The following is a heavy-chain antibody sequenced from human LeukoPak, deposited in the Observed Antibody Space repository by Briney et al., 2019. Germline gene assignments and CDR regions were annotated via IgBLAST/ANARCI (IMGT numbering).Heavy chain of an antibody. CDR1: GGSISSYY. CDR3: ASQLRSKPRGFDY. J-gene: IGHJ4*02. Sequence: SETLSLTCTVSGGSISSYYWSWIRQPPGKGLEWIGYIYYSGSTNYNPSLKSRVTISVDTSKNQFSLKLSSVTAADTAVYCCASQLRSKPRGFDYWGQGTLVTVSS. V-gene: IGHV4-59*01. D-gene: IGHD4-17*01. CDR2: IYYSGST.